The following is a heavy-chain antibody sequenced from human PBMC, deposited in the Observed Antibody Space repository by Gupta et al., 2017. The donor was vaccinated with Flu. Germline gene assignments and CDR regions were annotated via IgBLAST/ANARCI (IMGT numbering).Heavy chain of an antibody. D-gene: IGHD3-3*01. CDR2: IKQDGSEK. CDR3: APWGYDFWSGYYTPNFDY. V-gene: IGHV3-7*01. Sequence: KGLEWVANIKQDGSEKYYVDPGKGRFTIARDNAKNLLYLQMNSRRAEDTAVYYCAPWGYDFWSGYYTPNFDYWGQGTLVTVSS. J-gene: IGHJ4*02.